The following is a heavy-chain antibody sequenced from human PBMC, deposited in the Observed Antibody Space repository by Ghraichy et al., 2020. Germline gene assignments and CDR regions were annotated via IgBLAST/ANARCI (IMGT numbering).Heavy chain of an antibody. D-gene: IGHD1-7*01. Sequence: SETLSLTCSVSDGSISSSPHSWGWVRQPPGKGLEWIGSVFYSGTTYYNSPLKSRVTISIDTSNNHFSLKLSSVTAADTAIYYCARRGTGTTPYFDYWGQGALVTVSS. V-gene: IGHV4-39*01. CDR1: DGSISSSPHS. J-gene: IGHJ4*02. CDR3: ARRGTGTTPYFDY. CDR2: VFYSGTT.